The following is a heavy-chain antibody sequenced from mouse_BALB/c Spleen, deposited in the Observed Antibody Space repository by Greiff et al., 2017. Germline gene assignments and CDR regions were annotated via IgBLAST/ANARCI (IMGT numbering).Heavy chain of an antibody. Sequence: QVQLQQSGAELVMPGASVKMSCKASGYTFTDYWMHWVKQRPGQGLEWIGAIDTSDSYTSYNQKFKGKATLTVDESSSTAYMQLSSLTSEDSAVYYCARKRDAMDYWGQGTSVTVSS. V-gene: IGHV1-69*01. J-gene: IGHJ4*01. CDR3: ARKRDAMDY. CDR2: IDTSDSYT. CDR1: GYTFTDYW.